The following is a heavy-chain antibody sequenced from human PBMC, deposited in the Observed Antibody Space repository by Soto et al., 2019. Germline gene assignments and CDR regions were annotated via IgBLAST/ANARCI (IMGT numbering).Heavy chain of an antibody. CDR3: ARVPGGGVVAPIDF. J-gene: IGHJ4*02. CDR2: VNAGNGNT. V-gene: IGHV1-3*01. Sequence: VQLVQSGAEMKKPGASVRVSCTATGYIFITYAIHWVRQAPGQRLEWVGYVNAGNGNTKYSQKFQDRVTITRDTSATTVYMELTNLSSEDTAVYFCARVPGGGVVAPIDFWGQGSLVTVSS. CDR1: GYIFITYA. D-gene: IGHD2-15*01.